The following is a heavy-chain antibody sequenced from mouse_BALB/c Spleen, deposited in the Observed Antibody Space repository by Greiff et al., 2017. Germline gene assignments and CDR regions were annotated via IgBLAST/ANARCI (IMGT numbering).Heavy chain of an antibody. Sequence: EVQGVESGGGLVQPKGSLKLSCAASGFTFNTYAMNWVRQAPGKGLEWVARIRSKSNNYATYYADSVKDRFTISRDDSQSMLYLQMNNMRTEDTDTYNSVRHYGGLYNAMDYRGQGTSVTVSS. V-gene: IGHV10-1*02. CDR2: IRSKSNNYAT. J-gene: IGHJ4*01. D-gene: IGHD1-1*01. CDR1: GFTFNTYA. CDR3: VRHYGGLYNAMDY.